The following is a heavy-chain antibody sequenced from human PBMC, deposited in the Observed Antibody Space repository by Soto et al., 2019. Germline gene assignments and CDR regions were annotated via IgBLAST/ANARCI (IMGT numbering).Heavy chain of an antibody. CDR1: GGSFSGYY. J-gene: IGHJ5*02. Sequence: SETLSLTCAVYGGSFSGYYWSWIRQPPGKGLAWIGEINHSGSTNYNPSLKSRVTISVDTSKNQSSLKLSSVTAADTAVYYCAREPELPSKTKWFDPWGQGTLVTVSS. CDR2: INHSGST. D-gene: IGHD1-26*01. V-gene: IGHV4-34*01. CDR3: AREPELPSKTKWFDP.